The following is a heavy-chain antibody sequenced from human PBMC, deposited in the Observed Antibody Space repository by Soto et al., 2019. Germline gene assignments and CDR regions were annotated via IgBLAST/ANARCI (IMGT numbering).Heavy chain of an antibody. Sequence: GGSLRLSCTTSGFIFGGSAIHWVRQASGKGLEWIGRIRSKPHNYATAYIASVKGRFTLSRDDSRNTAYLQMKSLKTEDTAVYYCTKRLCSDGTCYFTFDDWGQGTLVTVSS. J-gene: IGHJ4*02. V-gene: IGHV3-73*01. D-gene: IGHD2-15*01. CDR3: TKRLCSDGTCYFTFDD. CDR2: IRSKPHNYAT. CDR1: GFIFGGSA.